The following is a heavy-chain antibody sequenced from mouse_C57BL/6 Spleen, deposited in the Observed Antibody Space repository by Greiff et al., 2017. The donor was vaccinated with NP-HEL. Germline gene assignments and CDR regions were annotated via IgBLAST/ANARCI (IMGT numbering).Heavy chain of an antibody. CDR1: GYTFTSYW. CDR2: IDPNSGGT. V-gene: IGHV1-72*01. D-gene: IGHD1-1*01. CDR3: ASGYDGSSSYWYFEV. J-gene: IGHJ1*03. Sequence: QVQLQQPGAELVKPGASVKLSCKASGYTFTSYWMHWVKQRPGRGLEWIGRIDPNSGGTKYNEKFKSKATLTVDKPSSTEYMQLRSLTSEDSAVYDCASGYDGSSSYWYFEVWGTGTTGTGSS.